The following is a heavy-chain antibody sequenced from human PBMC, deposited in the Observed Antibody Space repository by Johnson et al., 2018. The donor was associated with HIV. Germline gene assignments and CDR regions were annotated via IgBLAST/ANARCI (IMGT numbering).Heavy chain of an antibody. V-gene: IGHV3-23*04. Sequence: VQLVESGGGLVQPGGSLRLSCAASGFTFSSYAMSWVRQAPGKGLEWVSAISGSGSTIYYADSVKGRFTISRDNAKNSLYLQMNSLRAEDTALYYCAKDTVAGLDDAFDIWGQGTMVTVSS. CDR1: GFTFSSYA. J-gene: IGHJ3*02. CDR2: ISGSGSTI. CDR3: AKDTVAGLDDAFDI. D-gene: IGHD6-19*01.